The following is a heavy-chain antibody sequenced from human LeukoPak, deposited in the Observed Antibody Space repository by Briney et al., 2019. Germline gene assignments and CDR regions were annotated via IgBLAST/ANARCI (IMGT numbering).Heavy chain of an antibody. CDR3: AKTAHRVDSGFHHSYHMDV. Sequence: PGGSLRLSCAASGFIFSDYGMTWVRQAPGKGLEWVSDISASGGSTFYADSAKGRFTVSRDNSKNTLFLQMNSLRAEDTAVYYCAKTAHRVDSGFHHSYHMDVWGKGTTVTVSS. D-gene: IGHD5-12*01. V-gene: IGHV3-23*01. J-gene: IGHJ6*03. CDR1: GFIFSDYG. CDR2: ISASGGST.